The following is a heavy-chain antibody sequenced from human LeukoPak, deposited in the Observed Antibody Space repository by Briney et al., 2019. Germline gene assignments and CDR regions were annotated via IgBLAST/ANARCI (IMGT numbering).Heavy chain of an antibody. D-gene: IGHD3-22*01. CDR1: GFTFSSYS. V-gene: IGHV3-21*01. CDR2: ISSSSSYI. J-gene: IGHJ4*02. Sequence: GGSLRLSCAASGFTFSSYSMNWVRQAPGKGLEWVSSISSSSSYIYYADSVKGRFTISRDNAKNSLYLQMNSLRAEVTAVYYCARSDDSSYYPDYWGQGTLVTVSS. CDR3: ARSDDSSYYPDY.